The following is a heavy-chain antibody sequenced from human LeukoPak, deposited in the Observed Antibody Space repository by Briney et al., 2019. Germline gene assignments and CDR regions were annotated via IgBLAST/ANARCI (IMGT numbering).Heavy chain of an antibody. CDR2: VHPGDSDI. CDR1: GYTFTNYW. D-gene: IGHD2-21*02. V-gene: IGHV5-51*01. Sequence: PGESLKISCKGSGYTFTNYWIGWVRQMPGKGLEWMGIVHPGDSDIRYNPSFEGQVTISADKSTTTAYLQWTSLKASDSAMYFCARDMNNGLLPDYWGQGTLVTVSP. CDR3: ARDMNNGLLPDY. J-gene: IGHJ4*02.